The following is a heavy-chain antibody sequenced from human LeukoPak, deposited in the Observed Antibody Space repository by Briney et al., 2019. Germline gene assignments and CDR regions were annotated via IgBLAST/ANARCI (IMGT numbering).Heavy chain of an antibody. Sequence: PSETLSLTCTVSGGSISSYYWSWIRQPPGKGLEWIGYIYYSGSTNYNPSLKSRVTISVDTSKNQFSLKLSSVTAADTAVYYCARGRRQTLERRIAAAGTRGYYFDYWGQGTLVTVSS. J-gene: IGHJ4*02. CDR1: GGSISSYY. D-gene: IGHD6-13*01. V-gene: IGHV4-59*08. CDR3: ARGRRQTLERRIAAAGTRGYYFDY. CDR2: IYYSGST.